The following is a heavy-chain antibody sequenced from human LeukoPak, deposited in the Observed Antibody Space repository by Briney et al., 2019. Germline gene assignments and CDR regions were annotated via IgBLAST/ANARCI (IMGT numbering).Heavy chain of an antibody. Sequence: GGSLRLSCAASGCTVSSNFLSWVRQAPGKGLEWVSLIYSGGSTDYTDSVKGRFTISRDNSKNTLYLQMNSLRAEDTAVYYCARRAGGYSHPYDYWGQGTLVTVSS. CDR2: IYSGGST. D-gene: IGHD4-23*01. J-gene: IGHJ4*02. CDR3: ARRAGGYSHPYDY. V-gene: IGHV3-53*01. CDR1: GCTVSSNF.